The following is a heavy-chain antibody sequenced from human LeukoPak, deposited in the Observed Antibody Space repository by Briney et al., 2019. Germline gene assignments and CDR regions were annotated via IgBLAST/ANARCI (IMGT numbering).Heavy chain of an antibody. CDR2: ISSSGSTI. CDR1: GFTFSEYY. V-gene: IGHV3-11*01. CDR3: ARDLARGYSYGYDY. Sequence: GGSLRLSCAASGFTFSEYYMSWIRQAPGKGLEWVSYISSSGSTIYYADSVKGRFTISRDNAKNSLYLQMNSLRAEDTAVYYCARDLARGYSYGYDYWGQGTLVTVSS. J-gene: IGHJ4*02. D-gene: IGHD5-18*01.